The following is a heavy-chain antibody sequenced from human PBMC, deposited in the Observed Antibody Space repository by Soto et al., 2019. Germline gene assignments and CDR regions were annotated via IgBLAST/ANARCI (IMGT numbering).Heavy chain of an antibody. CDR1: GGTFSSYT. CDR2: MNPNSGNT. CDR3: ARVGRYVDWLLPLGYYYGMDV. V-gene: IGHV1-8*02. J-gene: IGHJ6*02. D-gene: IGHD3-9*01. Sequence: ASVKVSCKASGGTFSSYTISWVRQAPGQGLEWMGWMNPNSGNTGYAQKFQGRVTMTRNTSISTAYMELSSLRSEDTAVYYCARVGRYVDWLLPLGYYYGMDVWGQWTTVTVSS.